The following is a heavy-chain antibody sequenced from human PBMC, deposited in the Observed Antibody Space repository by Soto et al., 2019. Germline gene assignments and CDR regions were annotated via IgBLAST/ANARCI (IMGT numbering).Heavy chain of an antibody. CDR2: INTGNGDT. Sequence: GASVKVSWKASGYSFTNHYIHWVRQAPAQNLEWVAWINTGNGDTKSSQNFQGRVTITRDTSASTAYMELSSLTFEDTAVYYCARGTGSSWFDYWGQGTLVTVSS. J-gene: IGHJ4*02. D-gene: IGHD6-13*01. CDR3: ARGTGSSWFDY. V-gene: IGHV1-3*04. CDR1: GYSFTNHY.